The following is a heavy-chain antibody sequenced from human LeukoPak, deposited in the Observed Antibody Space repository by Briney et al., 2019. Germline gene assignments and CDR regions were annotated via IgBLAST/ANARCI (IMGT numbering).Heavy chain of an antibody. Sequence: GGSLRLSCAASGFTFSSYEIHWVRQAPGKGLEWVSKIGGIGSIMYADSVKGRFTISTDSAKSSVYLQMNSLKAEDTAVYYCARRLPYYGMDVWGQGTTVTVSS. CDR3: ARRLPYYGMDV. CDR1: GFTFSSYE. V-gene: IGHV3-48*03. CDR2: IGGIGSI. J-gene: IGHJ6*02.